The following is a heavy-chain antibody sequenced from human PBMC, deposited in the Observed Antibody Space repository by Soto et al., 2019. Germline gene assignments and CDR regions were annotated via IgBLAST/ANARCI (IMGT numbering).Heavy chain of an antibody. CDR2: IIPILGIA. V-gene: IGHV1-69*08. J-gene: IGHJ5*02. Sequence: QVQLVQSGAEVKKPGSSVKVSCKASGGTFSSYTISWVRQAPGQGLEWMGRIIPILGIANYAQKFQGRVTITADKSTRTAYMGLSSLRSEDTAVYYCAREPGDIVVVPAAMRSWFDPWGQGTLVTVSS. D-gene: IGHD2-2*01. CDR1: GGTFSSYT. CDR3: AREPGDIVVVPAAMRSWFDP.